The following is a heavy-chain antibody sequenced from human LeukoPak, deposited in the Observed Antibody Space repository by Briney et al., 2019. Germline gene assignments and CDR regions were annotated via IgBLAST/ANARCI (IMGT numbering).Heavy chain of an antibody. CDR2: IGIAGNT. CDR1: GFTFSNYE. J-gene: IGHJ3*02. V-gene: IGHV3-13*01. D-gene: IGHD6-13*01. Sequence: GGSLRLSCAASGFTFSNYEMHWVRLVLGKGLEWVSAIGIAGNTFYAGSVKGRFTISRENAKNSFHLQMNSLGAGDTAVYYCAREGSLSSLDAFDIWGQGTMVTVSS. CDR3: AREGSLSSLDAFDI.